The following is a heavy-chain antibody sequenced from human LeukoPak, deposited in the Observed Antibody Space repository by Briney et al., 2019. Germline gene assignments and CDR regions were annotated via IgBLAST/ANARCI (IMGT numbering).Heavy chain of an antibody. CDR3: LGIDY. D-gene: IGHD3-10*01. V-gene: IGHV3-74*01. J-gene: IGHJ4*02. CDR1: GFTFSSYW. Sequence: PGGSLRLSCAASGFTFSSYWMHWVRQAPGKGLVWVSRINSDGSSTSYADFVKGRFTISRDNAKNTLYLQMNSLYYCARAEGAYLGIDYWGQGTLVTVSS. CDR2: INSDGSST.